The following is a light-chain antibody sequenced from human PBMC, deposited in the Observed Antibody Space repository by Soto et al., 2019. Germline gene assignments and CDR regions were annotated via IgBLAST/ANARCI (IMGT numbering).Light chain of an antibody. Sequence: EVVMTQSPATLSVSPGERATLSCRASQSVINNLAWYQQKPGQAPRLLIHGASTRATGIPARFSGSGSGTEFTLTISSLQSEDFAVYYCHQYNNWPPATFGGGTKVEIK. CDR1: QSVINN. CDR2: GAS. J-gene: IGKJ4*01. V-gene: IGKV3-15*01. CDR3: HQYNNWPPAT.